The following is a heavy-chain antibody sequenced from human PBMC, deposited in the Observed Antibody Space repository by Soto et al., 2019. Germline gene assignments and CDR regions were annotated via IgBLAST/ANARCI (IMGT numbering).Heavy chain of an antibody. J-gene: IGHJ4*02. CDR1: GFTFSSYA. CDR3: AREKRDGYNYYFDY. CDR2: ISSNGGST. Sequence: GGSLRLSCAASGFTFSSYAMHWVRQAPGKGLEYVSAISSNGGSTYYANSVKGRFTISRDNSKYTLYLQMGSLRAEDMAVYYCAREKRDGYNYYFDYWGQGTLVTVSS. D-gene: IGHD5-12*01. V-gene: IGHV3-64*01.